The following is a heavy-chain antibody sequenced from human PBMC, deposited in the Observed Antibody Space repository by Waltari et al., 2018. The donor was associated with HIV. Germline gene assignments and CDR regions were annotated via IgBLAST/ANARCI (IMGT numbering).Heavy chain of an antibody. V-gene: IGHV1-18*01. CDR1: GYTFTSFG. CDR3: ARVAYSTSTNWFDP. CDR2: ISAYNGNT. Sequence: QVQLVQSGAEVKTPGASVKVSCKASGYTFTSFGISWVRQAPGKGLEWMGWISAYNGNTDYAQKLQGRVTMTTDTSTSTAYMELRSLKSDDTAVYYCARVAYSTSTNWFDPWGQGTLVTVSS. D-gene: IGHD6-6*01. J-gene: IGHJ5*02.